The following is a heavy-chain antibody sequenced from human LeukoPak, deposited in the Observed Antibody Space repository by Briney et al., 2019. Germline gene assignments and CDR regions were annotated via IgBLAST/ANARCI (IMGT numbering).Heavy chain of an antibody. CDR2: IYYSGST. Sequence: SETLSLTCTVSGGSISSSSYYWGWIRQPPGKGLEWIGSIYYSGSTYYNPSLKSRVTISVDTSKNQFSLKLSSVTAADTAVYYCARVRSSGWYWEDYWGQGTLVTVSS. V-gene: IGHV4-39*07. CDR3: ARVRSSGWYWEDY. J-gene: IGHJ4*02. D-gene: IGHD6-19*01. CDR1: GGSISSSSYY.